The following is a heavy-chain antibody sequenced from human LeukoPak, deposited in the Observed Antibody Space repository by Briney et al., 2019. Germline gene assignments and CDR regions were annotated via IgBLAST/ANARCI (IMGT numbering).Heavy chain of an antibody. D-gene: IGHD2-8*02. J-gene: IGHJ6*03. CDR1: GFTFSTYG. V-gene: IGHV3-33*06. CDR2: IWYDGSNQ. CDR3: AKAGYCPGGRCTDYSYYYYYVDV. Sequence: GGSLRLSCAASGFTFSTYGMHWVCQAPGKGLEWVALIWYDGSNQYYVDSVKGRFIISRDNSKNTLYLQMNSLRAEDTAVYYCAKAGYCPGGRCTDYSYYYYYVDVLCKGTTVTVSS.